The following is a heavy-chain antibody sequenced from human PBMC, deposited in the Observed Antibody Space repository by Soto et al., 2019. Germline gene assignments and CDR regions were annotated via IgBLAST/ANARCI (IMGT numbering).Heavy chain of an antibody. CDR2: ISTYTGNT. CDR1: GYNFDSYG. V-gene: IGHV1-18*01. J-gene: IGHJ4*02. D-gene: IGHD3-10*01. Sequence: QVQLVQSGTEVKKPGASVRVSCKASGYNFDSYGLNWVRQAPGQGLEWMGWISTYTGNTDYPQKFQGRVTMTTDTSTNTAFLDLRSLTSDDTAVYYCVRYVSVSAGSFGGYWGQGTLVTVSS. CDR3: VRYVSVSAGSFGGY.